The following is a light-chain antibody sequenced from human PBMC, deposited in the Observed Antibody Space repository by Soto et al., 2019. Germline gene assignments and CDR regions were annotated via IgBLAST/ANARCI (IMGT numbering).Light chain of an antibody. J-gene: IGKJ4*01. V-gene: IGKV3-20*01. CDR1: QSVSSSY. Sequence: EIVLTQSPGTLSLSPGEGATLSCRASQSVSSSYLAWYQQKPCRAPRLLIYGASRRATGIPDRFSGRGSGTESTLTITSLEPEDFAVYVCQQYGNSLSFGGGTKVEIK. CDR2: GAS. CDR3: QQYGNSLS.